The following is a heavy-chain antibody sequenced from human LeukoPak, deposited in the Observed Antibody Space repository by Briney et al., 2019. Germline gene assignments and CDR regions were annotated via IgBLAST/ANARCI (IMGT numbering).Heavy chain of an antibody. CDR3: AKVATWTYFDS. CDR1: GFTFSSYA. V-gene: IGHV3-23*01. J-gene: IGHJ4*02. Sequence: GGSLRLSCAASGFTFSSYAMSWVRQAPGKGLGWVSAIDGSGQTTYYADSVKGRFTISRDNSKNTLYLQLTSLRVDDTAVYYCAKVATWTYFDSWGQGTLVTVSS. CDR2: IDGSGQTT. D-gene: IGHD3/OR15-3a*01.